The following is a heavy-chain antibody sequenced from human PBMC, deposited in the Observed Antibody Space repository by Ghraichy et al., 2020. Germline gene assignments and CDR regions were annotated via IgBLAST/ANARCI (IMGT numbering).Heavy chain of an antibody. J-gene: IGHJ6*02. D-gene: IGHD2-2*01. CDR3: ARDVVSSATKYGLDV. CDR2: IYYSGST. CDR1: GGSISSYY. V-gene: IGHV4-59*01. Sequence: SETLSFTCTVSGGSISSYYWNWIRQPPGKGLEWIGYIYYSGSTNYNSSLKSRVTISVDPSKNQFSLKLSSVTAADTAVYYCARDVVSSATKYGLDVWGQGTTVTVSS.